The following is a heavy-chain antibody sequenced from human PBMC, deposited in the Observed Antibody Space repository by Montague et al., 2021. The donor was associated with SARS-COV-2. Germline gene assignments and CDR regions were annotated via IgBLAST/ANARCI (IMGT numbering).Heavy chain of an antibody. V-gene: IGHV4-61*02. J-gene: IGHJ6*02. CDR3: ARDDIVLQGVTKGMDV. CDR1: GASISSGDYY. CDR2: IYTSGGT. D-gene: IGHD3-10*01. Sequence: TLSLTCTVSGASISSGDYYWSWIRQPAGKGLEWIGRIYTSGGTKYNPSLKSRVTISIDTSKNQFSLKLSSVTAADTAVYYCARDDIVLQGVTKGMDVWGQGTTVTVSS.